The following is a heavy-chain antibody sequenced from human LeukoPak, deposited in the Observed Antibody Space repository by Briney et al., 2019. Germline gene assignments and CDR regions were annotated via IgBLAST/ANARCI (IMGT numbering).Heavy chain of an antibody. CDR3: ARAIGYCSGGSCYSSPYYGMDV. CDR1: GFTFSSYA. V-gene: IGHV3-64*01. Sequence: GGSLRLSCAASGFTFSSYAMHWVRQAPGKGLGYVSAISSNGGSTYYANSVKGRFTISRDNSKNTLYLQMGSLRAEDMAVYYCARAIGYCSGGSCYSSPYYGMDVWGQGTTVTVSS. D-gene: IGHD2-15*01. J-gene: IGHJ6*02. CDR2: ISSNGGST.